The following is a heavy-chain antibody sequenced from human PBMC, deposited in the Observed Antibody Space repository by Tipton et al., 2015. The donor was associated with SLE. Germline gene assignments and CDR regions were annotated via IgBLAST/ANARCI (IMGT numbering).Heavy chain of an antibody. CDR3: ARVKAVVTSGGNWFDP. CDR2: IYTSGST. V-gene: IGHV4-4*07. D-gene: IGHD4-23*01. CDR1: GGSISSYY. Sequence: GLVKPSETLSLTCTVSGGSISSYYWSSIRQPAGKGLEWIGRIYTSGSTNYNPSLKSRVTMSVDTSKNQFSLKLSSVTAADTAVYYCARVKAVVTSGGNWFDPWGQGTLVTVSS. J-gene: IGHJ5*02.